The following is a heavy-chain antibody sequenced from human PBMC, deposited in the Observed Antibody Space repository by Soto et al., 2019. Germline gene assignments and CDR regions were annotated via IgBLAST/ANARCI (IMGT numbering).Heavy chain of an antibody. CDR2: ISSSSSYI. D-gene: IGHD2-8*01. V-gene: IGHV3-21*01. J-gene: IGHJ4*02. CDR1: GFTFSSYS. CDR3: ARGDIVLMDGDY. Sequence: EVQLVESGGGLVKPGGSLRLSCAASGFTFSSYSMNWVRQAPGKGLEWVSSISSSSSYIYYADSVKGRFTISRDNAKNSLYLQMNSLRAEDTAVYYCARGDIVLMDGDYWGQGTLVTVSS.